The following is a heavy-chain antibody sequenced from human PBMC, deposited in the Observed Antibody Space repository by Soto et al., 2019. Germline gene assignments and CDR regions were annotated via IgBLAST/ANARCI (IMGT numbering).Heavy chain of an antibody. D-gene: IGHD3-22*01. Sequence: SETLSLTCTVSGGSIDSYYWTWIRQPPGKGLEWIGYVYYTGTTAYSPSLKSRVTISVDTSMNQISLKLSSVTAADTAFYYCARLGGYYQSLDTWGQGTLVTVSS. CDR1: GGSIDSYY. V-gene: IGHV4-59*08. CDR3: ARLGGYYQSLDT. CDR2: VYYTGTT. J-gene: IGHJ5*02.